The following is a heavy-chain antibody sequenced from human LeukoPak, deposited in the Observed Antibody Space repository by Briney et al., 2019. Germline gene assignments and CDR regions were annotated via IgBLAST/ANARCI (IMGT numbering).Heavy chain of an antibody. CDR1: GFTFSSYA. CDR3: AKDSDYSGSYWYFDL. D-gene: IGHD1-26*01. V-gene: IGHV3-23*01. CDR2: ISGSGGST. J-gene: IGHJ2*01. Sequence: GGSLRLSCAASGFTFSSYAMSWVRQAPGKGLEWVSAISGSGGSTYYADSVKGRFTISRDNSKNTLYLQMNSLRAEDTAVYYCAKDSDYSGSYWYFDLWGRGTLVTVSS.